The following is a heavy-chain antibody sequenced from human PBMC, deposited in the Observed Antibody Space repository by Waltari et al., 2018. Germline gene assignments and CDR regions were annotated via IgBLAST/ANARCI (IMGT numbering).Heavy chain of an antibody. J-gene: IGHJ4*02. CDR3: ARDTPGDGIDY. D-gene: IGHD2-21*01. CDR1: GFTFSDYW. V-gene: IGHV3-74*01. Sequence: GSLRLSCAASGFTFSDYWMHWVRQVPGKGLLWVSHVNSAGTGSSYADSVKGRFTISRDNARNILYLQMNSLTVEDTAVYYCARDTPGDGIDYWGQGTLVTVSP. CDR2: VNSAGTGS.